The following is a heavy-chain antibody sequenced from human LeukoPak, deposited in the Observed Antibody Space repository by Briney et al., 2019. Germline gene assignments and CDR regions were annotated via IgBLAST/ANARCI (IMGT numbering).Heavy chain of an antibody. CDR1: GGSISTYY. CDR2: IYYSGST. J-gene: IGHJ4*02. V-gene: IGHV4-59*01. Sequence: SETLSLTCSVSGGSISTYYWSWVRQPPGKGLEWIGYIYYSGSTNYNPSLKSRVTISVDTSKNQFSLKLSSVTAADTAMYYCANIAPVIVAAEEPFDCWGQGTLVTVSS. D-gene: IGHD3-22*01. CDR3: ANIAPVIVAAEEPFDC.